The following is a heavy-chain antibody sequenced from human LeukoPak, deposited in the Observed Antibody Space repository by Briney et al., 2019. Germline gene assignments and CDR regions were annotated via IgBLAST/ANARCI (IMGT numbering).Heavy chain of an antibody. J-gene: IGHJ4*02. V-gene: IGHV4-34*01. CDR1: GGSFSGYY. D-gene: IGHD2-15*01. Sequence: SETLSLTCAVYGGSFSGYYWSWIRQPPGKGLEWIGEINHSGSTNYNPSLKSRVTISVDTSKNQFSLKLSSVTAADTAVYYCARGALYCSGGSCYSGRYDGFDYWGQGTLVTVSS. CDR3: ARGALYCSGGSCYSGRYDGFDY. CDR2: INHSGST.